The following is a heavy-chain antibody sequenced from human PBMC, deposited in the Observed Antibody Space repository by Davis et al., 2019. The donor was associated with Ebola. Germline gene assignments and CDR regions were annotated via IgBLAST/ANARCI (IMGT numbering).Heavy chain of an antibody. CDR1: GFTFSSHS. CDR2: ISSSSSYI. Sequence: GESLKISCAASGFTFSSHSMNWVRQAPGKGLEWVSSISSSSSYIYYADSVKGRFTISRDNAKNSLYLQMNSLRAEDTAVYYCARDRRFRAQYYYYYGMDVWGQGTTVTVSS. CDR3: ARDRRFRAQYYYYYGMDV. J-gene: IGHJ6*02. V-gene: IGHV3-21*01. D-gene: IGHD2-21*01.